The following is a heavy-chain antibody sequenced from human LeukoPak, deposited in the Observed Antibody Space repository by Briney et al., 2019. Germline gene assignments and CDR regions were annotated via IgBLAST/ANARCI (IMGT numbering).Heavy chain of an antibody. CDR2: IYTSGST. CDR1: GGSISSYY. CDR3: ARDRPYNPYYYYGMDV. J-gene: IGHJ6*02. V-gene: IGHV4-4*07. Sequence: SETLSLTCTVSGGSISSYYWSWIRQPAGKGLEWIGRIYTSGSTNYNPFLKSRVTMSVDTSKNQFSLKLSSVTAADAAVYYCARDRPYNPYYYYGMDVWGQGTTVTVSS. D-gene: IGHD5-24*01.